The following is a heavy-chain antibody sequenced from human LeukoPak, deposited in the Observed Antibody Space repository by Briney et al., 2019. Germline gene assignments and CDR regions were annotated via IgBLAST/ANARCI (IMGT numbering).Heavy chain of an antibody. V-gene: IGHV1-8*03. CDR3: ARDYGDYGGTYYYYYMDV. J-gene: IGHJ6*03. CDR1: GYTFTSYD. D-gene: IGHD4-17*01. Sequence: ASVKVSCKASGYTFTSYDINWVRQATGQGLEWMGWMNPNSGNTGYAQKFQGRVTITRNTSISTAYMELSSLRSEDTAVYYCARDYGDYGGTYYYYYMDVWGKGTTVTVSS. CDR2: MNPNSGNT.